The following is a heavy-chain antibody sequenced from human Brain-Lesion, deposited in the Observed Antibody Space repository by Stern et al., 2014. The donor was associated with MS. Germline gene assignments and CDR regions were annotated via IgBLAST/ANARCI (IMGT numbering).Heavy chain of an antibody. D-gene: IGHD2-15*01. Sequence: VHLVESGPGLVKPSETLSLTCTVAGGSVSSTSYAWAWIRQPPGKGLEWIGTIYYSGNTYYSPSLKSRLTISLDTSKNQFFLQLRSVTAADTAVYYCAGEEDIRYCSGGSCTGNWFDPWGQGTLVTVSS. CDR1: GGSVSSTSYA. CDR2: IYYSGNT. CDR3: AGEEDIRYCSGGSCTGNWFDP. J-gene: IGHJ5*02. V-gene: IGHV4-39*01.